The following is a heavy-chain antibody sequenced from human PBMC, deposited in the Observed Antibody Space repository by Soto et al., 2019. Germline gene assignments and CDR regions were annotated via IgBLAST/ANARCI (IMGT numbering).Heavy chain of an antibody. J-gene: IGHJ4*02. D-gene: IGHD3-16*01. CDR1: GFTFSSHA. CDR3: ARDARNADYDY. Sequence: EVQLVESGGGLVQPGGSLKLSCAVSGFTFSSHAMNWVRQAPGKGLEWVAYIHGTRSIIYYADSVKGRFTISRDNAKNALYLQMDSLRDEDTALYYCARDARNADYDYWGQGTLVTVSS. V-gene: IGHV3-48*02. CDR2: IHGTRSII.